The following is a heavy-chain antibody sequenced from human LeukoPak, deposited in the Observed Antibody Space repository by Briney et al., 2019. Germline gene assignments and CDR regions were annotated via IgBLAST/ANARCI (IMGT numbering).Heavy chain of an antibody. J-gene: IGHJ2*01. CDR3: ARNKINTVTTGWYFDL. D-gene: IGHD4-17*01. Sequence: GGSLRLSCAASGFIFRNYAMSWVRQAPGKGLEWVSFVSIGGSYIYYGDSVKGRFTISRDDAKNSLYLQMNSLTAEDTAEYYCARNKINTVTTGWYFDLWGRGTLVAVSS. CDR1: GFIFRNYA. V-gene: IGHV3-21*01. CDR2: VSIGGSYI.